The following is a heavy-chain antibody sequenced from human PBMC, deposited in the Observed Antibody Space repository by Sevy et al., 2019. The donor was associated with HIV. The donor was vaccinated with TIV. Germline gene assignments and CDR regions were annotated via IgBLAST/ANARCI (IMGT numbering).Heavy chain of an antibody. CDR1: GFTFSSYG. Sequence: GGSLRLSCAASGFTFSSYGMHWVRQAPGKGLEWVALISYDGSNKYYADSVKGRFTISRDNSKNTLYLQMNSLRAEDTAVYYCAKERQLRFLEWSHLAYWGQGTLVTVSS. CDR2: ISYDGSNK. V-gene: IGHV3-30*18. CDR3: AKERQLRFLEWSHLAY. D-gene: IGHD3-3*01. J-gene: IGHJ4*02.